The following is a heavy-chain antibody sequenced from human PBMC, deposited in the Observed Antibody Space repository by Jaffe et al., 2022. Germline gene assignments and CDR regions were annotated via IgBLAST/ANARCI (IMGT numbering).Heavy chain of an antibody. Sequence: QVQLQQWGAGLLKPSETLSLTCAVYGGSFSGYYWSWIRQPPGKGLEWIGEINHSGSTNYNPSLKSRVTISVDTSKNQFSLKLSSVTAADTAVYYCARESYSSSSPPVYYYYYYMDVWGKGTTVTVSS. CDR2: INHSGST. CDR1: GGSFSGYY. D-gene: IGHD6-6*01. V-gene: IGHV4-34*01. J-gene: IGHJ6*03. CDR3: ARESYSSSSPPVYYYYYYMDV.